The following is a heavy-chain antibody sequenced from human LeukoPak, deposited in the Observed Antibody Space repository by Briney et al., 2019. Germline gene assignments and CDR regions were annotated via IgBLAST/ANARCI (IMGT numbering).Heavy chain of an antibody. CDR2: ISGSGGST. Sequence: GGSLRLSCAASGLTFSSYAMSWVRQAPGKGLEWVSAISGSGGSTYYADSVKGRFTISRDNSKNTLYLQMNSLRAEDTAVYYCAKDSSYYYDSSGLFDYWGQGTLVTVSS. V-gene: IGHV3-23*01. J-gene: IGHJ4*02. D-gene: IGHD3-22*01. CDR3: AKDSSYYYDSSGLFDY. CDR1: GLTFSSYA.